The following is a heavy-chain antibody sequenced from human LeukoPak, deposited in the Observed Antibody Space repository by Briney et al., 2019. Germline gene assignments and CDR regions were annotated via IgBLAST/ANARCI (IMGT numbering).Heavy chain of an antibody. J-gene: IGHJ4*02. V-gene: IGHV1-46*01. CDR1: GYTFTSYY. CDR2: INPSGGST. D-gene: IGHD3-22*01. Sequence: ASVKVSCKASGYTFTSYYMHWVRQAPGQGLEWMGIINPSGGSTSYAQKFQGRVTMTRDTSTSTVYMELSSLRSEDTAVYYCASNRDFYDRSGYLEYWGQGALVTVSS. CDR3: ASNRDFYDRSGYLEY.